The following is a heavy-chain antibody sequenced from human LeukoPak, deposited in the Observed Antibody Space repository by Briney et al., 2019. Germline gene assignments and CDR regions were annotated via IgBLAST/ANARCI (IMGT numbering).Heavy chain of an antibody. Sequence: GASVKVSCKASGYTFTSYAMNWVRQAPGQGLEWMGWINTNTGNPTYAQGFTGRFVFSLDTSVSTAYLQISSLKAEDTAVYYCARDKAEQWLVPRDWFDPWGQGTLVTVSS. CDR3: ARDKAEQWLVPRDWFDP. CDR1: GYTFTSYA. D-gene: IGHD6-19*01. J-gene: IGHJ5*02. CDR2: INTNTGNP. V-gene: IGHV7-4-1*02.